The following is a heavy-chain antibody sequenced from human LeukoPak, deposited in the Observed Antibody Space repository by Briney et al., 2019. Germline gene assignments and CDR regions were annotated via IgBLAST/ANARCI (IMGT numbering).Heavy chain of an antibody. Sequence: ASVKVSCKTSGYTFTKYLIHWVRQAPGQGLDWMGTINPQGDITNYAQRFQGRITLTEDTSTSTVYMELSSLTSEDTAVYYCARPSYCVADNCSYWLDPWGPGTLVTVSS. V-gene: IGHV1-46*01. J-gene: IGHJ5*02. CDR2: INPQGDIT. D-gene: IGHD2-21*01. CDR1: GYTFTKYL. CDR3: ARPSYCVADNCSYWLDP.